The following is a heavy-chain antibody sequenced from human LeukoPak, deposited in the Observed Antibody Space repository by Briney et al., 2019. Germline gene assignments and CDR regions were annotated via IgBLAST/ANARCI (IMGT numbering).Heavy chain of an antibody. V-gene: IGHV4-34*01. D-gene: IGHD3-10*01. CDR2: IYHSAST. J-gene: IGHJ4*02. Sequence: PSETLSLTCAVYGGSFSGYYWSWIRQPPGKGLEWIGYIYHSASTYYNPSLKSRLTISVDRSKNQFSLKLNSVTAADTALYYCARGRDGSGSFDYWGQGTPVTVSS. CDR1: GGSFSGYY. CDR3: ARGRDGSGSFDY.